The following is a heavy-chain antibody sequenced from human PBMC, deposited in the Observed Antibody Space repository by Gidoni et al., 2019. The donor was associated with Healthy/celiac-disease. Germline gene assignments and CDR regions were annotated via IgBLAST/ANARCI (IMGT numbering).Heavy chain of an antibody. D-gene: IGHD6-13*01. J-gene: IGHJ4*02. CDR3: AREWIAAAAYDY. V-gene: IGHV3-30*04. CDR2: ISYDGSNK. Sequence: QVPLVESGGGVVQPGRSLRLSCAASGFTFSSYAMHWVRQAPGKGLEWVAVISYDGSNKYYADSVKGRFTISRDNSKNTLYLQMNSLRAEDTAVYYCAREWIAAAAYDYWGQGTLVTVSS. CDR1: GFTFSSYA.